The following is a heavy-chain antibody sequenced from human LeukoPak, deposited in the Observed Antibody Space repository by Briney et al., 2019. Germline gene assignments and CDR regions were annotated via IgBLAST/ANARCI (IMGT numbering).Heavy chain of an antibody. CDR1: GFTFRNHW. D-gene: IGHD6-6*01. V-gene: IGHV3-74*03. J-gene: IGHJ4*02. Sequence: PGGSLRLSCAASGFTFRNHWMHWVRQTPGRGVVWVSRISRDGSSTTYADSVKGRFTISRDNAKNTLYLQMNNLRAEDTAMYYCARDQRVTGRPDIDYWGQGTLVIVSS. CDR2: ISRDGSST. CDR3: ARDQRVTGRPDIDY.